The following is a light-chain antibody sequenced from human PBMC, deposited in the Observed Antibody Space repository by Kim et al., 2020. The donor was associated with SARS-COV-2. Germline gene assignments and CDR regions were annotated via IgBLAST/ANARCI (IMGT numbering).Light chain of an antibody. CDR2: YAS. CDR1: QSVSSY. V-gene: IGKV3-11*01. J-gene: IGKJ1*01. CDR3: QQRSNWPLRT. Sequence: EIVLTQSPATLSLSPGERATLSCRASQSVSSYLAWYQQKPGQAPRLLIYYASNRATGIPARFSGSGSGTDFTLPISSLEPEDFAVYYCQQRSNWPLRTFGQGTKVDIK.